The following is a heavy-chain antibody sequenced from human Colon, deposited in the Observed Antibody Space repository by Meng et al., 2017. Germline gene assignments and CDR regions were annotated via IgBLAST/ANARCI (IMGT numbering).Heavy chain of an antibody. CDR1: GYTFTDYY. V-gene: IGHV1-46*01. CDR3: TRDRFGVVTSGAFDI. D-gene: IGHD3-22*01. Sequence: ASVKVSCKTSGYTFTDYYMHWVRQAPGQGLEWMGQSNPRGGSTSNAQKFQGRVTMTRDTSTSTVYMELSSLRSEDTAVYYCTRDRFGVVTSGAFDIWGQGTMVTVSS. J-gene: IGHJ3*02. CDR2: SNPRGGST.